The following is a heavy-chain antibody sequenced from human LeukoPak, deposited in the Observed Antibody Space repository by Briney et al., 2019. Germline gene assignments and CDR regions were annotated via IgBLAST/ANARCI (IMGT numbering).Heavy chain of an antibody. CDR1: GYTFTSYY. CDR2: INPSGGST. CDR3: ARGTFVQYDY. J-gene: IGHJ4*02. V-gene: IGHV1-46*01. D-gene: IGHD4-11*01. Sequence: ASAKVSCKASGYTFTSYYMHWVRQAPGQGLEWMGIINPSGGSTSYAQKFQGRVTMTRDTSISTAYIELSRLRSDDTAVYYCARGTFVQYDYWGQGTLVTVSS.